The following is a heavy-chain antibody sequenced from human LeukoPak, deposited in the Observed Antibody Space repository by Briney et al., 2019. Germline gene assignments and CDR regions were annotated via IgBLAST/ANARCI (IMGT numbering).Heavy chain of an antibody. D-gene: IGHD3-3*01. J-gene: IGHJ4*02. V-gene: IGHV3-7*01. CDR2: IKQVGSEK. Sequence: GGSLRLSCAASGFTFSSYWMSWVRQAPGKGLEWVANIKQVGSEKYYVDSVKGRFTISRDNAKNSLYLQMNSLRAEDTAVYYCARISTVTIFGVVIIHDFDYWGQGTLVTVSS. CDR3: ARISTVTIFGVVIIHDFDY. CDR1: GFTFSSYW.